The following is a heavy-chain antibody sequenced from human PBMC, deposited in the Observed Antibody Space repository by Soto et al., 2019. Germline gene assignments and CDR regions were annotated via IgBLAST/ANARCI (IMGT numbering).Heavy chain of an antibody. Sequence: GGSLRLSCAASGFTFSSYSMNWVRQAPGKGLEWVSYISSSSSTIYYADSVKGRFTISRDNAKNSLYLQMNSLRAEDTAVYYCARDSKDIVVVPAAMLGDEGDYWGQGTLVTVSS. D-gene: IGHD2-2*01. CDR2: ISSSSSTI. CDR1: GFTFSSYS. J-gene: IGHJ4*02. V-gene: IGHV3-48*01. CDR3: ARDSKDIVVVPAAMLGDEGDY.